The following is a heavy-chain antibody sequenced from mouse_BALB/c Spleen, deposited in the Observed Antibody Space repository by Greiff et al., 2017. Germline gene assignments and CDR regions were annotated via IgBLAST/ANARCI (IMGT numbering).Heavy chain of an antibody. V-gene: IGHV1-14*01. CDR3: ARDYRYGDYYAMDY. CDR1: GYTFTSYV. J-gene: IGHJ4*01. CDR2: INTYNDGT. Sequence: EVQRVESGPELVKPGASVKMSCKASGYTFTSYVMHWVKQKPGQGLEWIGYINTYNDGTKYNEKFKGKATLTSDKSSSTAYMQLSSLTSVDSAVYFCARDYRYGDYYAMDYWGQGTSVTVSS. D-gene: IGHD2-14*01.